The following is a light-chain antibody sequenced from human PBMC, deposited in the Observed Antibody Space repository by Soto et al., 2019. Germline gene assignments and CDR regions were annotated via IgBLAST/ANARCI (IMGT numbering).Light chain of an antibody. Sequence: ESVLTQSPATLSLSPGERATLSCTASQSVTSSCLSWYQRKTGQPPRLLIHTTSTRATDIADRFSGSRSGTDFNLTISSLQPDDFAVYYCQQCGGAPLCSFGPGTKVDI. CDR3: QQCGGAPLCS. J-gene: IGKJ3*01. CDR2: TTS. CDR1: QSVTSSC. V-gene: IGKV3-20*01.